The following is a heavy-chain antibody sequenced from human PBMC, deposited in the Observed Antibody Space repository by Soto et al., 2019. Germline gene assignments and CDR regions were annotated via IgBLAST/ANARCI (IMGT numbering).Heavy chain of an antibody. D-gene: IGHD2-2*01. Sequence: QVQLVESGGGVVQPGRSLRLSCAASGFTFSSYGMHWVRQAPGKGLEWVAVISYDGSNKYYADSVKGRFTISRDNSKNTLYLEMNSLRAEDTAVYSCAKAEGDIVLVPAALAYWGQGTLVTVSS. V-gene: IGHV3-30*18. CDR1: GFTFSSYG. J-gene: IGHJ4*02. CDR2: ISYDGSNK. CDR3: AKAEGDIVLVPAALAY.